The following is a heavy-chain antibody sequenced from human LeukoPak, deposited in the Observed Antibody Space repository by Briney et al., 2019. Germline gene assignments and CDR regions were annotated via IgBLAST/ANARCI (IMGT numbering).Heavy chain of an antibody. CDR3: ARRGTTYCTVDSCYPNWFDP. V-gene: IGHV3-11*03. J-gene: IGHJ5*02. CDR2: INGSSSDT. Sequence: PGGSLRLSCAASGFTFSDYYMTWIRQAPGRGLEWISYINGSSSDTKYADSVKGRFTISRDNAKNSLYLLMNSLRAEDTAVYYCARRGTTYCTVDSCYPNWFDPWGQGTLVTVSS. D-gene: IGHD2-15*01. CDR1: GFTFSDYY.